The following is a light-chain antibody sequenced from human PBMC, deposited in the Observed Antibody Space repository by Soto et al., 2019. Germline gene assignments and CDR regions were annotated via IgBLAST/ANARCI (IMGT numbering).Light chain of an antibody. CDR2: DAS. J-gene: IGKJ5*01. V-gene: IGKV1-33*01. CDR1: QDITNY. Sequence: DIQMTQSPSSLSASVGDRVTIICQASQDITNYLNWYQQKPGKAPKLLIYDASNLETGVPSTFSGSGSGTHFSFTISSLQPEDIATYYCQQYDNVPFTFSQGTRLEMK. CDR3: QQYDNVPFT.